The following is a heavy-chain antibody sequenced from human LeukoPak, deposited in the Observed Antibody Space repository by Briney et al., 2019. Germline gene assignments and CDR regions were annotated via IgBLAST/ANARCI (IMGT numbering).Heavy chain of an antibody. CDR1: GFTFSSHW. Sequence: GESLRLSCAGSGFTFSSHWMSWVRQAPGKGPEWVANIKQDGGEKYYVDSVKGRFTISRDNAKNSLYLQMNSLRAEDTAVYYCARGTAGYHSSYFDYWGQGTLVTVSS. V-gene: IGHV3-7*01. D-gene: IGHD3-16*02. CDR2: IKQDGGEK. CDR3: ARGTAGYHSSYFDY. J-gene: IGHJ4*02.